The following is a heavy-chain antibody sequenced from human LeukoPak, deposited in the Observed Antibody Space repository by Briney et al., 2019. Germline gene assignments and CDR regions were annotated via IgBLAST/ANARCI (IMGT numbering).Heavy chain of an antibody. Sequence: GSLRLSCAASGFTFSSYAMSWIRQPPGKGLEWIGEINHSGSTNYNPSLKSRVTISVDTSKNQFSLKLSSVTAADTAVYYCATLSSHGYPWGQGTLVTVSS. CDR1: GFTFSSYA. CDR3: ATLSSHGYP. CDR2: INHSGST. J-gene: IGHJ5*02. D-gene: IGHD6-13*01. V-gene: IGHV4-34*08.